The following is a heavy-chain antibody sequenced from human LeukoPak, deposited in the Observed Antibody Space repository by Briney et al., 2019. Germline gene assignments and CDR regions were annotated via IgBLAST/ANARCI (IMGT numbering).Heavy chain of an antibody. Sequence: GGSLRLSCAGSGFNFRDHWMSWLRQAPEKGPEWVAHIKPDGSEKYYVDSVKGRFIISRDDARNSLSLQMNSLRAEDTAVYYCAKAGDYYFYYMDVWGKGTTVIISS. CDR2: IKPDGSEK. CDR1: GFNFRDHW. CDR3: AKAGDYYFYYMDV. V-gene: IGHV3-7*01. J-gene: IGHJ6*03.